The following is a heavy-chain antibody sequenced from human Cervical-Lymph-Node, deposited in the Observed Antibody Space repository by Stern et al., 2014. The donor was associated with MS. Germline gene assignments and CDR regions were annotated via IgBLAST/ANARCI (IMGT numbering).Heavy chain of an antibody. CDR2: VVVCCGNT. CDR3: AARANYYDSPGDWFDP. V-gene: IGHV1-58*01. J-gene: IGHJ5*02. D-gene: IGHD3-22*01. Sequence: QLVQYGPEVKKPGTSVKVSCKASGFTFTSSAVQWVRQARGQRLEWIGWVVVCCGNTKYAPKVPARVTITRDMSTSTAYMELSSLRSEDTAVDYCAARANYYDSPGDWFDPWGQGTLVTVSS. CDR1: GFTFTSSA.